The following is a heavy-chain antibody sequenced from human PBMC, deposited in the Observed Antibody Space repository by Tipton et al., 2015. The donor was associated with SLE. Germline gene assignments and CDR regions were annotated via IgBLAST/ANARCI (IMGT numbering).Heavy chain of an antibody. CDR2: IYSSGST. D-gene: IGHD3-10*01. CDR1: GGTVSSGGYY. CDR3: ARLHGSGSFFDY. Sequence: LSLTCTVSGGTVSSGGYYWSWIRQPPGKGLEWIGYIYSSGSTNYNPSLKSRVSISVDKSKNQFSLKLNSVTAADTAVYYCARLHGSGSFFDYWGRGTLVTVSS. J-gene: IGHJ2*01. V-gene: IGHV4-61*08.